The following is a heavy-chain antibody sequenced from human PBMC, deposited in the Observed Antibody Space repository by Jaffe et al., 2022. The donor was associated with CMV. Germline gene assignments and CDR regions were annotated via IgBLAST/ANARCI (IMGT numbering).Heavy chain of an antibody. CDR1: GFTVSSNY. Sequence: EVQLVESGGGLVQPGGSLRLSCAASGFTVSSNYMSWVRQAPGKGLEWVSVIYSGGSTYYADSVKGRFTISRDNSKNTLYLQMNSLRAEDTAVYYCGGDRIAVAEATLLHYMDVWGKGTTVTVSS. D-gene: IGHD6-19*01. CDR3: GGDRIAVAEATLLHYMDV. V-gene: IGHV3-66*01. J-gene: IGHJ6*03. CDR2: IYSGGST.